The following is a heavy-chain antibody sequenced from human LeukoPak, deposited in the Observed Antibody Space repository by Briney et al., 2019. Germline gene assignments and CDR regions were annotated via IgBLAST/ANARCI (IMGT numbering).Heavy chain of an antibody. CDR3: ARVGGGIAARPGYYYYYMDV. J-gene: IGHJ6*03. CDR1: GFTFSSYA. D-gene: IGHD6-6*01. CDR2: MSGSGGST. Sequence: GGSLRLSCAASGFTFSSYAMSWVRQAPGKGLEWVSAMSGSGGSTYYADSVKGRFTISRDNAKNSLYLQMNSLRAEDTAVYYCARVGGGIAARPGYYYYYMDVWGKGPTVTVSS. V-gene: IGHV3-23*01.